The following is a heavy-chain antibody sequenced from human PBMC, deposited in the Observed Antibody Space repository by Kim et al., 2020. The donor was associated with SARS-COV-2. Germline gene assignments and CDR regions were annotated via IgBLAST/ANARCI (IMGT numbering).Heavy chain of an antibody. CDR3: ARCIAVAGISYYYYGMDV. D-gene: IGHD6-19*01. CDR2: IIPIFGTA. Sequence: SVKVSCKASGGTFSSYAISWVRQAPGQGLEWMGGIIPIFGTANYAQKFQGRVTITADESTSTAYMELSSLRSEDTAVYYCARCIAVAGISYYYYGMDVWGQGTTVTVSS. CDR1: GGTFSSYA. V-gene: IGHV1-69*13. J-gene: IGHJ6*02.